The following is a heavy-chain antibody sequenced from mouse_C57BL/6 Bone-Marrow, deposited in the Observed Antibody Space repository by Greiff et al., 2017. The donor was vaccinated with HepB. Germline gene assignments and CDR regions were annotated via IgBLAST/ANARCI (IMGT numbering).Heavy chain of an antibody. J-gene: IGHJ4*01. CDR3: ARWAYDGDAMDY. CDR1: GYAFTNYL. V-gene: IGHV1-54*01. CDR2: INPGSGGT. Sequence: VQLQQSGAELVRPGTSVKVSCKASGYAFTNYLIEWVKQRPGQGLEWIGVINPGSGGTNYNEKLKGKATLTADKSSSTAYMQLSSLTSEDSAVYFCARWAYDGDAMDYWGQGTSVTVSS. D-gene: IGHD1-2*01.